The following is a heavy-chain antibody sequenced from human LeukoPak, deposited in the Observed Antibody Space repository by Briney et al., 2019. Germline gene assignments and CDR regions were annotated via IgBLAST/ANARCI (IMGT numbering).Heavy chain of an antibody. CDR2: IYCSGST. J-gene: IGHJ5*02. Sequence: SETLSLTCTVSGGSISSYYWSWIRQPPGKGLEWIGYIYCSGSTDYNPSLKSRGTMSGDTSKNQFSLKLSSVTAADTAVYYCARGEMGDIVVVVAATGNWFDPWGQGTLVTVSS. CDR1: GGSISSYY. D-gene: IGHD2-15*01. V-gene: IGHV4-59*12. CDR3: ARGEMGDIVVVVAATGNWFDP.